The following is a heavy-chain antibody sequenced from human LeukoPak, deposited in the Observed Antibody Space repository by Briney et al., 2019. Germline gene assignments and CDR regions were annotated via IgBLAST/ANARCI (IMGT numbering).Heavy chain of an antibody. D-gene: IGHD2-2*01. CDR1: GFSFTSYW. V-gene: IGHV5-51*01. CDR2: IYPGDSDT. J-gene: IGHJ3*02. CDR3: ATPGGGVVPAAMSSNHAFDI. Sequence: GESLKISCKGSGFSFTSYWIGWVRQMPGKSLEWMGIIYPGDSDTRYSPSFQGQVTISADKSISTAYLQWSSLKASDTAMYYCATPGGGVVPAAMSSNHAFDIWGQGTMVTVSS.